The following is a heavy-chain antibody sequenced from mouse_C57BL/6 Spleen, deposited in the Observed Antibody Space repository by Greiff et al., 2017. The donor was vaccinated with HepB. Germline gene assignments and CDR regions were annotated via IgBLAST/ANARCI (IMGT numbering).Heavy chain of an antibody. J-gene: IGHJ4*01. D-gene: IGHD1-1*01. Sequence: DVMLVESGEGLVKPGGSLKLSCAASGFTFSSYAMSWVRQTPEKRLEWVAYISSGGDYIYYADTVKGRFTISRDNARNTLYLQMSSLKSEDTAMYYCTRAITTVYAMDYWGQGTSVTVSS. CDR3: TRAITTVYAMDY. CDR1: GFTFSSYA. CDR2: ISSGGDYI. V-gene: IGHV5-9-1*02.